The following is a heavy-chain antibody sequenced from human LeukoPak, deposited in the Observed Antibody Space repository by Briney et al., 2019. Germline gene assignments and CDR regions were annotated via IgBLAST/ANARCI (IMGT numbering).Heavy chain of an antibody. V-gene: IGHV1-2*02. Sequence: ASVKASCKASGYTFTGYYMHWVRQAPGQGLEWMGWINPNSGGTNYAQKFQGRVTMTRDTSISTAYMELSRLRSDDTAVYYCARGVYDILTGYYSSGDWFDPWGQGTLVTVSS. J-gene: IGHJ5*02. CDR3: ARGVYDILTGYYSSGDWFDP. CDR2: INPNSGGT. CDR1: GYTFTGYY. D-gene: IGHD3-9*01.